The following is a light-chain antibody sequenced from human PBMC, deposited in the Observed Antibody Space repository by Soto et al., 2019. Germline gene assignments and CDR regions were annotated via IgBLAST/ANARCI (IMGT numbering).Light chain of an antibody. CDR1: QSISSY. CDR2: ASS. V-gene: IGKV1-39*01. J-gene: IGKJ2*01. Sequence: DIQMTQSPSSLSASVGDRVTITCRASQSISSYLNWYQQKPGKAPRLLIYASSSLQSGVPSRFSGSGSGTDFTLTNRRLHPEDFATYYTQQSYITPPPFGQGNKLEIK. CDR3: QQSYITPPP.